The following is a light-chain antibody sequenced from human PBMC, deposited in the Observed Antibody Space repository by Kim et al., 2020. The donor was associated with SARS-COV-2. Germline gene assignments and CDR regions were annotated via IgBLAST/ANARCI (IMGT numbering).Light chain of an antibody. CDR2: QDF. CDR3: QAWDSGTVV. Sequence: SYELTQPPSVSVSPGQTVTLTCSGEKLGEKYSCWYQQKSGQSPILLIYQDFKRPSGIPERFSGSKCGNTATLTISGTQTVDEADYYCQAWDSGTVVFGGGTQLTVL. J-gene: IGLJ2*01. V-gene: IGLV3-1*01. CDR1: KLGEKY.